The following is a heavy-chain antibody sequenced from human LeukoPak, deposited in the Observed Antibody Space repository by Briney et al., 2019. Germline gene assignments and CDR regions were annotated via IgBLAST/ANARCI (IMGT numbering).Heavy chain of an antibody. CDR3: AKFNGDYDDGYFDY. CDR1: GFIFSSYA. CDR2: ISGSGGST. V-gene: IGHV3-23*01. Sequence: GGSLRLSCAAPGFIFSSYAMSWVRQAPGKGLEWVSAISGSGGSTYYADSVKGRFTISRDNSKNTLYLQMNSLRAEDTAVYYCAKFNGDYDDGYFDYWGQGTLVTVSS. J-gene: IGHJ4*02. D-gene: IGHD4-17*01.